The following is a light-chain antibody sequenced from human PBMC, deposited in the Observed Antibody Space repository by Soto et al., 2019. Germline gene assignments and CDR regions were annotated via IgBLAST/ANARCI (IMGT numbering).Light chain of an antibody. V-gene: IGKV1-9*01. CDR2: GAS. CDR3: QQLNSDWYA. CDR1: QGISTY. J-gene: IGKJ2*01. Sequence: LPQSPSFLSASVRDRVTITCRASQGISTYLAWYLQRPGKAPKLLIYGASTLQSGVPSRFSGSGSGTEFTLTISSLQPEDFGTYYCQQLNSDWYAFGQGTKLEIK.